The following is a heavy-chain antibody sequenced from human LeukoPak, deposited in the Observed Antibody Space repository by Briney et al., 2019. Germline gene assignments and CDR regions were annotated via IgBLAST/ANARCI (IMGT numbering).Heavy chain of an antibody. CDR1: GFTFSSYS. CDR3: APTLNGEADY. D-gene: IGHD7-27*01. V-gene: IGHV3-21*01. J-gene: IGHJ4*02. Sequence: GGSLRLSCTASGFTFSSYSMNWVRQAPGKGLEWVSSISSSSSYIYYADSVKGRFTISRDNAKNSLYLQMNSLRAEDTAVYYCAPTLNGEADYWGQGTLVTVSS. CDR2: ISSSSSYI.